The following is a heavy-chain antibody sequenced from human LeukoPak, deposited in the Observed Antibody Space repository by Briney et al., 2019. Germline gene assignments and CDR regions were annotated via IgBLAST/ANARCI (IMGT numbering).Heavy chain of an antibody. CDR1: GFTFSNYA. CDR3: AKGTFDWSFPLYFDS. V-gene: IGHV3-23*01. J-gene: IGHJ4*02. Sequence: GGSLRLSCAASGFTFSNYAITWVRQAPGRGLEWVSSISVSGFTTYYADSVKGRFTISRDNSKNTLYLQMNSLGVEDTAVYYCAKGTFDWSFPLYFDSWGQGILVTVSS. D-gene: IGHD3-9*01. CDR2: ISVSGFTT.